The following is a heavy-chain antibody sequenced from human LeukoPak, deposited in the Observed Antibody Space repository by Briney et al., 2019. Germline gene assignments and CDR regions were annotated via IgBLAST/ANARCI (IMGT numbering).Heavy chain of an antibody. CDR2: IYYSGST. V-gene: IGHV4-59*01. CDR3: ARVSGGIAVAGGPDY. D-gene: IGHD6-19*01. Sequence: SETLSLTCTVSGGSISSYYWSWIRQPPGKGLEWIGYIYYSGSTNYNPSLKSRVTISVDTSKNQFSLKLSSVTAADTAVYYCARVSGGIAVAGGPDYWGQGTLVTVSS. J-gene: IGHJ4*02. CDR1: GGSISSYY.